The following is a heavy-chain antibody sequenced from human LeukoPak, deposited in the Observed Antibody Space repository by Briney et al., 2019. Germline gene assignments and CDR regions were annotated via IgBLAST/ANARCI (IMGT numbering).Heavy chain of an antibody. CDR3: ARDGLWFGELLYTKPLDY. V-gene: IGHV4-34*01. J-gene: IGHJ4*02. CDR1: GGTFSGYY. D-gene: IGHD3-10*01. Sequence: SETLSLTCAVYGGTFSGYYWSWIRQPPGKGLEWIGEINLSGGTNYNTSLKSRVTISVDTSKNQFSLELSSVTAADTAVYYCARDGLWFGELLYTKPLDYWGQGTLVTVSS. CDR2: INLSGGT.